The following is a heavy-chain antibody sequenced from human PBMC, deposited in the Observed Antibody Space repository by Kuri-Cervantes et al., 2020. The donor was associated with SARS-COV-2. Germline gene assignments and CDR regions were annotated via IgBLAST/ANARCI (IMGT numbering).Heavy chain of an antibody. CDR1: GGSISSYY. Sequence: ESLKISCTVSGGSISSYYWGWIRQSPGKGLEWIGSIYYSGSTYYNPSLKSRVNISVDTSKNQFSLKLSPVTAADTAVYYCARQGGITIFGVVYSPHYYYYMDVWGKGTTVTVSS. D-gene: IGHD3-3*01. V-gene: IGHV4-39*01. CDR2: IYYSGST. J-gene: IGHJ6*03. CDR3: ARQGGITIFGVVYSPHYYYYMDV.